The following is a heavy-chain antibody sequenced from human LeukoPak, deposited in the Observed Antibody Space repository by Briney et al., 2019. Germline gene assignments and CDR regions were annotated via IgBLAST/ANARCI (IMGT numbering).Heavy chain of an antibody. J-gene: IGHJ4*02. Sequence: GGSLRLSCAASGFTFSSYWMSWVRQAPGKGLEWVANIKQDGSEKYYVDPVKGRFTISRDNAKNSLYLQMNSLRAEDTAVYYCAREDYYDSRGYYYFDYWGQGTLVTVSS. CDR3: AREDYYDSRGYYYFDY. CDR1: GFTFSSYW. CDR2: IKQDGSEK. D-gene: IGHD3-22*01. V-gene: IGHV3-7*01.